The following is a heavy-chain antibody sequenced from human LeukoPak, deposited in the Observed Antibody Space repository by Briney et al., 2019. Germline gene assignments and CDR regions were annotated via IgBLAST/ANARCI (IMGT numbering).Heavy chain of an antibody. CDR1: GFTFSSYS. CDR3: ARDPPDY. J-gene: IGHJ4*02. CDR2: ILNSGTTT. Sequence: PGGSLRLSCAASGFTFSSYSMNWVRQAPGKGLEWVSYILNSGTTTYYADSVKGRFTISRDNAKNSLYLQMNSLRAEDTGVYYCARDPPDYWGQGTLVTVSS. V-gene: IGHV3-48*04.